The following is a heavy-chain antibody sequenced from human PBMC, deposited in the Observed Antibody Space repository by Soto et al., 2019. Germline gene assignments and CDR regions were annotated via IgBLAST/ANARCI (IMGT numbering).Heavy chain of an antibody. CDR2: FFYSGST. J-gene: IGHJ4*02. V-gene: IGHV4-59*01. Sequence: QVQLQESGPGLVKPSETLSLTCTVSGGSISSYYWSWIRQPPGKGLEWIGYFFYSGSTNYNPSLKSRVTISVDTSKNRFSLKLNSVTAADTAVYYCARGGHPSIVYWGQGTLVTVSS. CDR1: GGSISSYY. CDR3: ARGGHPSIVY.